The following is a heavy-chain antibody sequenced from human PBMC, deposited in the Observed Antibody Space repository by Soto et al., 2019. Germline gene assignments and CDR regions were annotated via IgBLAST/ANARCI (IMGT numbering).Heavy chain of an antibody. CDR2: IIPVLGVE. CDR3: ARVRSGEAFDI. D-gene: IGHD5-12*01. J-gene: IGHJ3*02. V-gene: IGHV1-69*02. Sequence: SVKVSCKASGGSFSSYIVSWVRQAPGQGLEWMGRIIPVLGVEYSAQKFQGRVTITADKSTSTAYMELSGLRSEDTAVYYCARVRSGEAFDIWGQGTMVTVSS. CDR1: GGSFSSYI.